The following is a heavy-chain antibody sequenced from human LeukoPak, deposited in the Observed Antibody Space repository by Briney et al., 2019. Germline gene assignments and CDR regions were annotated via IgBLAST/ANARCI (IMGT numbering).Heavy chain of an antibody. J-gene: IGHJ4*02. Sequence: ASVKVSCKAFGYTFTSYYMHWVRQAPGQGLEWMGIINPSGGSTSYAQKFQGRVTMTRDTSTSTVYMELSSLRSEDTAVYYCARDGMNPAAHEGVFDYWGQGTLVTVSS. CDR1: GYTFTSYY. CDR3: ARDGMNPAAHEGVFDY. V-gene: IGHV1-46*01. CDR2: INPSGGST. D-gene: IGHD1-1*01.